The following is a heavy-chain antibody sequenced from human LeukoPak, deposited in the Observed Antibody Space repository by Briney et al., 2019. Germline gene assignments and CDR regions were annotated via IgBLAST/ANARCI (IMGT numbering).Heavy chain of an antibody. D-gene: IGHD2-15*01. Sequence: SETLSLTCTVSGGSISNDYWSWIRQPPGKGLEWIGYIYYSGSTYYNPSLKSRVTISVDTSKNRFSLKLSSVTAADTAVYYCARVGPTRRSYYFDYWGQGTLVTVSS. CDR1: GGSISNDY. CDR3: ARVGPTRRSYYFDY. V-gene: IGHV4-30-4*08. CDR2: IYYSGST. J-gene: IGHJ4*02.